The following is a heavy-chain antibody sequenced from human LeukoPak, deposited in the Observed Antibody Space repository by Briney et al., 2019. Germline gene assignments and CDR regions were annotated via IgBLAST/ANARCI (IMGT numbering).Heavy chain of an antibody. CDR1: GSSLTTSGVG. J-gene: IGHJ5*02. CDR3: IHAYPRVSWFDP. V-gene: IGHV2-5*02. CDR2: IYWDDDK. Sequence: SGPTLVNPTQTLTLTCSFSGSSLTTSGVGVGWIRQPPGKALEWLGMIYWDDDKRYSPSLRSRLTFTKDTSAKQVVLTMTNMDPADTATYYCIHAYPRVSWFDPWGQGILVTVSS.